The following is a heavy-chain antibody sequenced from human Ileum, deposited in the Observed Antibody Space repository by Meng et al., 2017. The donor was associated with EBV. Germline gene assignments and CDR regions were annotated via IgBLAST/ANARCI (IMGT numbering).Heavy chain of an antibody. Sequence: QVQLQESGPGWVKPSGTLSLTCAVSGESIISNYWWSWVRQPPGKGLEWIGEIYYNTNTNYNPSLKGRVTMSVDTSQNQFSLTLSSVTAADTAVYFCARKFSVVGSTDGWFDPWGQGTLVTVSS. V-gene: IGHV4-4*02. CDR2: IYYNTNT. CDR3: ARKFSVVGSTDGWFDP. D-gene: IGHD2-8*01. CDR1: GESIISNYW. J-gene: IGHJ5*02.